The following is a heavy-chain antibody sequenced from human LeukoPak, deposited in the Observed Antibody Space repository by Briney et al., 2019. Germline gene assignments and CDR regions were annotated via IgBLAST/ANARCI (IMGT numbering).Heavy chain of an antibody. Sequence: GGSLRLSCAASGFTFSSYGMHWVRQAPGKGLEWVAVISYDGSNKYYADSVKGRFTISRDNSKNTLYLQMNSLRAEDTAVYYCAKARPAIAVRVGYYYYGMDVWGQGTTVTVSS. CDR1: GFTFSSYG. CDR3: AKARPAIAVRVGYYYYGMDV. D-gene: IGHD6-6*01. V-gene: IGHV3-30*18. J-gene: IGHJ6*02. CDR2: ISYDGSNK.